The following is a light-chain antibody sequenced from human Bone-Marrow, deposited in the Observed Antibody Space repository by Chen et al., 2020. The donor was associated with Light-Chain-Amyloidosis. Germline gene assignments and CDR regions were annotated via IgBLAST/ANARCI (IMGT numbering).Light chain of an antibody. Sequence: DIQMTQSPSSLSASVGDRVTITCRASQGIINNLAWYQQRPGKVPKLLIYAASTLQSGVPSRFGGSGSGADFTLTISSLQPEDVATYYCQKYDSAPLTFGGGIKVEIK. CDR2: AAS. CDR1: QGIINN. J-gene: IGKJ4*01. V-gene: IGKV1-27*01. CDR3: QKYDSAPLT.